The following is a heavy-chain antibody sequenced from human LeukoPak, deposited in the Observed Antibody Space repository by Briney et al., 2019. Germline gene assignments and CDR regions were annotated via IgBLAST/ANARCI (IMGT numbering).Heavy chain of an antibody. J-gene: IGHJ4*02. CDR2: IYPGDSDT. Sequence: EESLKISCQGSGYTFTNYWLAWVRQMPGRGLEWMGIIYPGDSDTRYSPSFQGQVTISADKSISTAYLQWSSLKASDTAMYYCARHFDGSGFDSWGQGTLVTVSS. D-gene: IGHD3-10*01. V-gene: IGHV5-51*01. CDR1: GYTFTNYW. CDR3: ARHFDGSGFDS.